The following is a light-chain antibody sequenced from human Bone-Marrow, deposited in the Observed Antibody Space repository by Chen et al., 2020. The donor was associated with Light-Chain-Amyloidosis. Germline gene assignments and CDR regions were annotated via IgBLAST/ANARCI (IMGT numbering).Light chain of an antibody. J-gene: IGLJ2*01. V-gene: IGLV3-27*01. Sequence: SYDLTQPSSVSVSPGQRARITCSGDVLSKQYVRWIQQKPGQAPLLIIFKDTERPSGISKRLSGSTAGSTVALAIDGAGGDNEADYYCCSATDRNVFFGGGTKLTVL. CDR3: CSATDRNVF. CDR2: KDT. CDR1: VLSKQY.